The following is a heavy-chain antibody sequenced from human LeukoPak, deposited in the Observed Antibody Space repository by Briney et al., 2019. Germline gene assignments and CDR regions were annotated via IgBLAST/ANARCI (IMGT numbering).Heavy chain of an antibody. J-gene: IGHJ4*02. CDR2: VNSDGSST. V-gene: IGHV3-74*01. CDR1: GFAFSSYW. CDR3: VSGDYGNY. Sequence: GGSLRPSCAASGFAFSSYWLHWVRQAPGKGLVWVSRVNSDGSSTNYADSVEGRFTVSRDNAKNTLFLQMNSLRAEDTALYYCVSGDYGNYWGQGTLVTVSS. D-gene: IGHD4-17*01.